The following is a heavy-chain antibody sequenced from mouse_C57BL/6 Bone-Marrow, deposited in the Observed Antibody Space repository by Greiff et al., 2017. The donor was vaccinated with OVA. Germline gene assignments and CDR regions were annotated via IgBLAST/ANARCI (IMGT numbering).Heavy chain of an antibody. CDR3: ARRTGTGGFDY. CDR2: IHPNIGLT. Sequence: YLLNPFSSFHFSFTSSFYTFTIYFMHFVNHIPLQFRYLLGIIHPNIGLTTYNEKFKSKATLTVDKSSSTAYMQLSSLTSEDSAVYYCARRTGTGGFDYWGQGTTLTVSS. V-gene: IGHV1-64*01. D-gene: IGHD4-1*01. CDR1: FYTFTIYF. J-gene: IGHJ2*01.